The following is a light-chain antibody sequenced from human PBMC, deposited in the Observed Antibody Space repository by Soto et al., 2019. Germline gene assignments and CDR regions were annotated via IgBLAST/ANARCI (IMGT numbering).Light chain of an antibody. J-gene: IGLJ1*01. CDR3: QSYDSSLSASYV. Sequence: QSVLTQPPSVSGAPGQRVTISCTGSSSNIGAGYEVHWYQHLPGKAPKLLIYGNTNRPSGVPDRFPGSKSGTSASLAITGLQAEDEADYYCQSYDSSLSASYVFGGGTKLTVL. CDR1: SSNIGAGYE. CDR2: GNT. V-gene: IGLV1-40*01.